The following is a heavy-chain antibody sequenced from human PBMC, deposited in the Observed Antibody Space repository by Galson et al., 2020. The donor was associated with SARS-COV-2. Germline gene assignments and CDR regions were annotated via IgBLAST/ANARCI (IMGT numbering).Heavy chain of an antibody. D-gene: IGHD6-13*01. CDR3: ARGHTISSWYGYYYGMDV. CDR2: INHSGST. Sequence: SETLSLTCAVSGGSFSGYYWSWLRQPPGKGLEWIGEINHSGSTNYNPSLKSRVTISVDTSKNQFSLKLSSVTAADTAVYYCARGHTISSWYGYYYGMDVWGQGTTVTVSS. J-gene: IGHJ6*02. CDR1: GGSFSGYY. V-gene: IGHV4-34*01.